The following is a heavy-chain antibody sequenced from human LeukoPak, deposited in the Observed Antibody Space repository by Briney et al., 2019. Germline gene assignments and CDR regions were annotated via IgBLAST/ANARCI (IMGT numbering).Heavy chain of an antibody. Sequence: SETLSLTCTVSGDSISSYYWNWVRQPPGKGLEWIGNIYYSGITYYNPSLKSRVTISVDTSKNQFSLKLSSVTAADTAVYYCARFVTGDGAFDIWGQGTMVTVSS. V-gene: IGHV4-59*04. CDR1: GDSISSYY. CDR2: IYYSGIT. D-gene: IGHD7-27*01. CDR3: ARFVTGDGAFDI. J-gene: IGHJ3*02.